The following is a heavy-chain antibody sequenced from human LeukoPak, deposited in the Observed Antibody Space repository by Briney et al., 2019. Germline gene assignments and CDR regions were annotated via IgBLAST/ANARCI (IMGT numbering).Heavy chain of an antibody. Sequence: HTGGSLRLSCAASGFTFSSYAMSWVRQAPGKGLEWVSAISGSGGSTYYADSVKGRFTISRDNPKNTLYLQMNSLRAEDTAVYYCAKDPLMITEGSWFDPWGQGTLVTVSS. D-gene: IGHD3-16*01. J-gene: IGHJ5*02. CDR1: GFTFSSYA. V-gene: IGHV3-23*01. CDR3: AKDPLMITEGSWFDP. CDR2: ISGSGGST.